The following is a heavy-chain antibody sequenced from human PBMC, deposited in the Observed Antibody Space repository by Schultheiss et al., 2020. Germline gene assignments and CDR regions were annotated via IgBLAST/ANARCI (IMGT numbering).Heavy chain of an antibody. Sequence: GGSLRLSCAASGFTFSSYAMSWVRQAPGKGLEWVSGISGSGSSTYYADSVKGRFTISRDNSKNTLHLQMNSLRTDDTAVYYCARVTITNIAAAGAVDHCGQGALVTVSS. CDR3: ARVTITNIAAAGAVDH. V-gene: IGHV3-23*01. J-gene: IGHJ4*02. D-gene: IGHD6-13*01. CDR1: GFTFSSYA. CDR2: ISGSGSST.